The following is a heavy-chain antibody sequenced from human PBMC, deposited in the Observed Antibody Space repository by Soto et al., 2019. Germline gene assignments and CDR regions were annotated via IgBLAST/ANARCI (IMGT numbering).Heavy chain of an antibody. J-gene: IGHJ4*02. V-gene: IGHV3-23*01. D-gene: IGHD3-16*01. CDR3: ARDYSYACDY. CDR1: GFTFSSFA. Sequence: EVPLLESGGGLVQPGGSLRLSCAVSGFTFSSFAMSWVRQAPGKGLEWVSVISSSGGTTYYADSVKGRFTSSRDNPKNTLYLQMNSLRAEDTAVYYCARDYSYACDYWGQGTLVTVSS. CDR2: ISSSGGTT.